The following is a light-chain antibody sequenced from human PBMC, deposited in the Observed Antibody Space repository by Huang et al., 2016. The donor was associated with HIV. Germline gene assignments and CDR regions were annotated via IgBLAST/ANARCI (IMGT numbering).Light chain of an antibody. J-gene: IGKJ1*01. CDR2: LCS. Sequence: DIVMTQSPLSLPVTPGEPASISCRSSQSLLHSNGYNYLDWYLQKPGQSPQLLIYLCSNRASGVPDRFSGRGSGTDFTLKISRVEAEDVGVYYCMQALQTTWTFGQGTKVEIK. CDR1: QSLLHSNGYNY. CDR3: MQALQTTWT. V-gene: IGKV2-28*01.